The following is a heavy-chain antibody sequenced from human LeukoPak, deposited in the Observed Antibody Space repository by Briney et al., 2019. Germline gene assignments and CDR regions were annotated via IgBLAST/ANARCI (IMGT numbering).Heavy chain of an antibody. J-gene: IGHJ5*02. CDR2: IYYSGST. CDR1: GGSISNYY. Sequence: SDTVSLTCTLSGGSISNYYWSWMRHPPGKALECIAYIYYSGSTNYNPSLKSRVTISLDTSKKQSSLKLSSVTAADTAVYYCARYRGKTTVSSLDWFDPWGQGTLVTVSS. V-gene: IGHV4-59*07. D-gene: IGHD4-11*01. CDR3: ARYRGKTTVSSLDWFDP.